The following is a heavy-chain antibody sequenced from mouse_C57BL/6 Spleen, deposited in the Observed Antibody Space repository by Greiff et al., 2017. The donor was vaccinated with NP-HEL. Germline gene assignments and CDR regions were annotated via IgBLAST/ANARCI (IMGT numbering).Heavy chain of an antibody. J-gene: IGHJ4*01. CDR2: IDPSDSET. V-gene: IGHV1-52*01. D-gene: IGHD1-1*01. CDR1: GYTFTSYW. Sequence: QVQLKQPGAELVRPGSSVKLSCKASGYTFTSYWMHWVKQRPIQGLEWIGNIDPSDSETHYNQKFKDKATLTVDKSSSTAYMQLSSLTSEDSAVYYCARSTVVAPYYAMDYWGQGTSVTVSS. CDR3: ARSTVVAPYYAMDY.